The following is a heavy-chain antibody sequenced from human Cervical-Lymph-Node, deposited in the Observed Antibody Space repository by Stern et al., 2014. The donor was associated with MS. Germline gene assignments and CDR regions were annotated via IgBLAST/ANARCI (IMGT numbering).Heavy chain of an antibody. J-gene: IGHJ6*01. D-gene: IGHD2-2*01. Sequence: EVQLVASGGGLVQPGGSLRLSCAGFNFRSYWMHWVRQAPGKGLVWVACINSDGSRRYADSVKGRFTISRDNAKNTMYLQMSSLRVEDTAVYYCARGVVSVSTLGDYYYGMDVWGQGTTVTVSS. CDR2: INSDGSR. CDR1: FNFRSYW. V-gene: IGHV3-74*01. CDR3: ARGVVSVSTLGDYYYGMDV.